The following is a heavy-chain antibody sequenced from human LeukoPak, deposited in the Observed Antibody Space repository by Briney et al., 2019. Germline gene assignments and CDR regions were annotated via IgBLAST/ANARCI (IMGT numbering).Heavy chain of an antibody. J-gene: IGHJ6*02. Sequence: SQTLSLTCTVSGGSISSGGYYWSWIRQHPGKGLEWIGYIYYSGSTYYNPSLKSRVTISVDTSKNQFSLKLSSVTAADTAVYYCARDLGYSYGPNYYYYGMDVWGQGTTVTVSS. CDR1: GGSISSGGYY. D-gene: IGHD5-18*01. CDR3: ARDLGYSYGPNYYYYGMDV. V-gene: IGHV4-31*03. CDR2: IYYSGST.